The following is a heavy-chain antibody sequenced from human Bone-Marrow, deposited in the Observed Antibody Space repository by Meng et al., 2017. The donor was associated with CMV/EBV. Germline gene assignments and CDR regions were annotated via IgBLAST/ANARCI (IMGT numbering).Heavy chain of an antibody. Sequence: GESLKISCAVSGFTIGAHWMDWVRQAPGKGLEWVGRYKKKGDTYITEYVVPVKGRVTLSTDDSKNSLYLQMSSLKTEDTTVYFCVAYISGCPYWGQGTQVTVSS. CDR2: YKKKGDTYIT. V-gene: IGHV3-72*01. CDR3: VAYISGCPY. CDR1: GFTIGAHW. D-gene: IGHD3-10*01. J-gene: IGHJ4*02.